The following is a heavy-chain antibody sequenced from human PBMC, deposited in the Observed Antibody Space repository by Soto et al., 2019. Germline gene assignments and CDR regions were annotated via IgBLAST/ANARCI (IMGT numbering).Heavy chain of an antibody. J-gene: IGHJ5*02. CDR2: INHSGST. V-gene: IGHV4-34*01. CDR3: ASSSWRGGYDP. CDR1: GGSFSGYS. Sequence: PSETLSLTCAVYGGSFSGYSWTWIRQPPGTGLEWIGEINHSGSTNYNPSLKSRVTISVDTSKNQFSLKLSSVTAADTAVYYCASSSWRGGYDPWGQGTLVTVSS. D-gene: IGHD6-13*01.